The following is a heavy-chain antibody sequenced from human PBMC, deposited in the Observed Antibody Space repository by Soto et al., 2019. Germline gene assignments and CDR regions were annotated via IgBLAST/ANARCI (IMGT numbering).Heavy chain of an antibody. J-gene: IGHJ4*02. D-gene: IGHD4-17*01. V-gene: IGHV3-15*01. CDR1: GFTFTNAW. CDR3: TTQTLTTVTFFDY. CDR2: IKSKSDGGTT. Sequence: VQLVDSGGGLVKPGGSLRLSCAASGFTFTNAWMSWVRQAPGKGLEWVGRIKSKSDGGTTDYAAPVKGRFTISRDDSKNTLYLQMNSLNTEDTAVYYCTTQTLTTVTFFDYWGQGTLVTVSS.